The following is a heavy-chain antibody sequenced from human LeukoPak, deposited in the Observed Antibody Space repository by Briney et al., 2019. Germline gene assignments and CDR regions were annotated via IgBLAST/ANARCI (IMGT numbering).Heavy chain of an antibody. D-gene: IGHD3-10*01. CDR2: INHSGST. CDR1: GGSFSGYY. V-gene: IGHV4-34*01. J-gene: IGHJ4*02. CDR3: ARRRITMVRGVITGGYYFDY. Sequence: SETLSLTCAVYGGSFSGYYWSWLRQPPGKGLEWIGEINHSGSTNYNPSLKSRVTISVDTSKNQFSLKLSSVTAADTAVYYCARRRITMVRGVITGGYYFDYWGQGTLVTVSS.